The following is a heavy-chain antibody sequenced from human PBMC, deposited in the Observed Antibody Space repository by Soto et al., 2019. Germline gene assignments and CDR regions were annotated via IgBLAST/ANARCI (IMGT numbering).Heavy chain of an antibody. CDR1: GGSFSGYY. V-gene: IGHV4-34*01. D-gene: IGHD5-18*01. Sequence: QVQLQQWGAGLLKPSETLSLTCAVYGGSFSGYYWSWIRQPPGKGLEWIGEINHSGSTNYKPSLKSRVTISVDTSKNQYSLKLSSVTAADTAVYDCARVGEVDTAMGRIDYWGQGTLVTVSS. J-gene: IGHJ4*02. CDR3: ARVGEVDTAMGRIDY. CDR2: INHSGST.